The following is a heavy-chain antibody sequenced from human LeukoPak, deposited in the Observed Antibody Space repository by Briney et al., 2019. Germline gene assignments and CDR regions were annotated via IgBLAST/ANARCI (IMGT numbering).Heavy chain of an antibody. J-gene: IGHJ3*02. D-gene: IGHD2-2*02. CDR3: ARGRDIVVVPAAIREDAFDI. V-gene: IGHV1-69*04. CDR2: IIPILGIA. Sequence: ASVKVSCKASGGTFSSYAISWVRQASGQGLEWMGRIIPILGIANYAQKFQGRVTITADKSTSTAYMELSSLRSEDTAVYYCARGRDIVVVPAAIREDAFDIWGQGTMVTVSS. CDR1: GGTFSSYA.